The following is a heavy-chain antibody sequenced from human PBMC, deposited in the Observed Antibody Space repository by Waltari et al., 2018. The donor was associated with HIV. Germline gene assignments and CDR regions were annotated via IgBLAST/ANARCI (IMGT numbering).Heavy chain of an antibody. V-gene: IGHV4-61*02. D-gene: IGHD3-10*01. CDR3: AREKGEYMVRGVILYWFDP. CDR1: GGSISSGSYY. Sequence: QVQLQESGPGLVKPSQTLSLTCTVSGGSISSGSYYWRWIRRPAGTGLEWIGRIYTSGSTNYNPSLKSRVTISVDTSKNQFSLKLSSVTAADTAVYYCAREKGEYMVRGVILYWFDPWGQGTLVTVSS. CDR2: IYTSGST. J-gene: IGHJ5*02.